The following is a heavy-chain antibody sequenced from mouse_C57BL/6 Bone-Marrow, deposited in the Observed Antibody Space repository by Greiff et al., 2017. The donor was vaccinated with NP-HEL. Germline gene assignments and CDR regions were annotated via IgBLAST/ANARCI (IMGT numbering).Heavy chain of an antibody. CDR1: GYSITSGYY. J-gene: IGHJ4*01. V-gene: IGHV3-6*01. CDR3: AREGMVTTYYAMDY. D-gene: IGHD2-3*01. Sequence: EVQLQQSGPGLVKPSQSLSLTCSVTGYSITSGYYWNWIRQFPGNKLEWMGYISYDGSNNYNPSLKNRISITRDTSKNQFFLKLNSVTTEDTATYYCAREGMVTTYYAMDYWGQGTSVTVSS. CDR2: ISYDGSN.